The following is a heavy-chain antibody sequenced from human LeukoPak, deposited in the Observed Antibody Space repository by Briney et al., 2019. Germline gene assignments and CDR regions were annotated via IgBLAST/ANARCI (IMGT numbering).Heavy chain of an antibody. CDR1: GYTFTSYG. J-gene: IGHJ5*02. D-gene: IGHD3-22*01. V-gene: IGHV1-46*01. Sequence: GASVKVSCKASGYTFTSYGISWVRQAPGQGLEWMGIINPSGGSTSYAQKFQGGVTMTRDTSTSTVYMELSSLRSEDTAVYYCARGSYYYDSSGYPNWFDPWGQGTLVTVSS. CDR2: INPSGGST. CDR3: ARGSYYYDSSGYPNWFDP.